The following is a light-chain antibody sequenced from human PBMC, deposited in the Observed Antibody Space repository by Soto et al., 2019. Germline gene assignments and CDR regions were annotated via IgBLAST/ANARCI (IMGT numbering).Light chain of an antibody. CDR3: QHYNSYSEA. J-gene: IGKJ1*01. V-gene: IGKV1-5*03. CDR2: KAS. Sequence: DIQMTQSSSTLSGSVVDRVTITCRASQTISSWLAWYQQKPGKAPKLLIYKASTLKSGVPSRFSGSGSGTEFTLTISSLQPDDFATDYCQHYNSYSEAFGQVTKVDIK. CDR1: QTISSW.